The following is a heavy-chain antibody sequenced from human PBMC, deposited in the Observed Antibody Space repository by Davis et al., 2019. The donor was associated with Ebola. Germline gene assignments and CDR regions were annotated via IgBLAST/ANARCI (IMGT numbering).Heavy chain of an antibody. CDR1: GFTFDDYA. V-gene: IGHV3-9*01. CDR2: ISWNSGSI. CDR3: AKDMQADFWSGYYSYYFDY. D-gene: IGHD3-3*01. Sequence: SLKISCAASGFTFDDYAMHWVRQAPGKGLEWVSGISWNSGSIGYADSVKGRFTISRDNAKNSLYLQMNSLRAEDTALYYCAKDMQADFWSGYYSYYFDYWGQGTLVTVSS. J-gene: IGHJ4*02.